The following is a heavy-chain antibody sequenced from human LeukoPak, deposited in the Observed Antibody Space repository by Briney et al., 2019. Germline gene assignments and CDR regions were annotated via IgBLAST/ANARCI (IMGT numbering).Heavy chain of an antibody. J-gene: IGHJ3*02. D-gene: IGHD3-22*01. CDR3: ARVYYDGSGGAFDI. CDR1: GFPFSRYV. V-gene: IGHV3-30-3*01. CDR2: ISYDGSSK. Sequence: GSLRLSCSGSGFPFSRYVMHWVRQAPGKGLEWVAVISYDGSSKYYADSVKGRFTISRDNSKNMLYLQMSSLRAEDRAVYYCARVYYDGSGGAFDIWGQGTMVTVS.